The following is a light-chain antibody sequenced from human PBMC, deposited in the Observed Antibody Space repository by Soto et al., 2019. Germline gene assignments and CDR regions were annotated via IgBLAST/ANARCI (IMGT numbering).Light chain of an antibody. CDR1: QSINAF. V-gene: IGKV1-39*01. CDR3: QLSYSAPYP. J-gene: IGKJ2*01. CDR2: AAS. Sequence: DIQMTQSPSSLSASVGDRVTITCRASQSINAFLNWYQQKPGRAPKLLIYAASSLQSGVPSRFSGSGSGTDFTLTLRRLPPEDFATYYCQLSYSAPYPFGQGTKLEIK.